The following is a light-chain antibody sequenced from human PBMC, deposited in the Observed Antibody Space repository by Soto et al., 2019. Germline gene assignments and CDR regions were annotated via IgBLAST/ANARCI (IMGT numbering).Light chain of an antibody. J-gene: IGKJ1*01. CDR2: KAS. CDR3: QQYSNYWT. Sequence: DIQMTQSPSTLSASVGDRVTITCRASQSISTWLAWYQQKPGKAPKLLIYKASSLESGVPSRFSGSGSGTEFTLTISSLQPDDFANYYCQQYSNYWTFGQGTKVEIK. CDR1: QSISTW. V-gene: IGKV1-5*03.